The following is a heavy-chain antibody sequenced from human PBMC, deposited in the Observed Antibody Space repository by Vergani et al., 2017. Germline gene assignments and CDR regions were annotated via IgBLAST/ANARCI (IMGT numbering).Heavy chain of an antibody. CDR1: GGTFSSYA. CDR2: IIPIFGTA. CDR3: AREWAAYYYGRSGYRYNWFDP. V-gene: IGHV1-69*01. J-gene: IGHJ5*02. D-gene: IGHD3-22*01. Sequence: QVQLVQSGAEVKKPGSSVKVSCKASGGTFSSYAISWVRQAPGQGLEWMGGIIPIFGTANYAQKFQGRVTITADGSTSTAYMELSSLRSEDTAVYYCAREWAAYYYGRSGYRYNWFDPWGQGTLVTVSS.